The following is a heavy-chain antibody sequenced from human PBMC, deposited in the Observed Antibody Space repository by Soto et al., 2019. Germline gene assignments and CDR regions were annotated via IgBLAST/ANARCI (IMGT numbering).Heavy chain of an antibody. CDR1: GDSVSSNSAA. CDR2: TYYRSKWYN. D-gene: IGHD3-3*01. Sequence: KQSQTLSLTCAISGDSVSSNSAAWNWIRQSPSRGLEWLGRTYYRSKWYNDYAVSVKSRITINPDTSKNQFSLQLNSVTPEDTAVYYCARGYYDFWSGYYSYYYYYYMDVWGKGTTVTVSS. V-gene: IGHV6-1*01. J-gene: IGHJ6*03. CDR3: ARGYYDFWSGYYSYYYYYYMDV.